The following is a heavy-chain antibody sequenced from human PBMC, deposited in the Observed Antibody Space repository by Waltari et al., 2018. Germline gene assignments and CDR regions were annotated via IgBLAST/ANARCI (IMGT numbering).Heavy chain of an antibody. Sequence: EVQLVESGGGLVQPGGSLRLSCAASGFTFSSYSMNWVRQAPGKGLEWVSYISSSSSTIYYADSVKGRVTMSRDNAKNSLYLQMNSLRAEDTAVYYCARDSPGGVIALYYFDYWGQGTLVTVSS. J-gene: IGHJ4*02. CDR1: GFTFSSYS. V-gene: IGHV3-48*04. D-gene: IGHD3-16*02. CDR3: ARDSPGGVIALYYFDY. CDR2: ISSSSSTI.